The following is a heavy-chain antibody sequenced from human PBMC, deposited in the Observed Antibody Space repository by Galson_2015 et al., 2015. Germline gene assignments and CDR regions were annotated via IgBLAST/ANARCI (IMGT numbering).Heavy chain of an antibody. Sequence: IPIFGTANYAQKFQGRVTITADKSTSTAYMELSSLRSEDTAVYYCARVPPRGYYYGSGFTFDIWGQGTMVTVSS. D-gene: IGHD3-10*01. CDR3: ARVPPRGYYYGSGFTFDI. J-gene: IGHJ3*02. CDR2: IPIFGTA. V-gene: IGHV1-69*06.